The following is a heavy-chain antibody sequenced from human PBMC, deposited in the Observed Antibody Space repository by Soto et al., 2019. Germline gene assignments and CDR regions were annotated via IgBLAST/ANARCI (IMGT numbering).Heavy chain of an antibody. V-gene: IGHV3-23*01. CDR3: AIRASGSSWYFDY. CDR1: GFTFSSYA. Sequence: EVQLLESGGGLVQPGGSLRLSCAASGFTFSSYAMSWVRQAPGKGLEWVSAISGSGGSTYYADSVKGRFTISRDNSKNTLYLQMHSLRAENTAVDYCAIRASGSSWYFDYWGQGTLVTISS. J-gene: IGHJ4*02. CDR2: ISGSGGST. D-gene: IGHD6-13*01.